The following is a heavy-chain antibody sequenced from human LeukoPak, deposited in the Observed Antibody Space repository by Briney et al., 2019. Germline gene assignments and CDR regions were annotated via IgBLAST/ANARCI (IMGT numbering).Heavy chain of an antibody. Sequence: GGSLRLSCAASGFTFSTYAMSWVRQAPGKGLEWVSAICGSDGSRYYADSVKGRFTISGDNSKNTLYLQMNSLRGEDTAVYYCAKGGSPSCYSSSGYWGQGTLVTVSS. CDR1: GFTFSTYA. J-gene: IGHJ4*02. V-gene: IGHV3-23*01. CDR3: AKGGSPSCYSSSGY. CDR2: ICGSDGSR. D-gene: IGHD2-2*01.